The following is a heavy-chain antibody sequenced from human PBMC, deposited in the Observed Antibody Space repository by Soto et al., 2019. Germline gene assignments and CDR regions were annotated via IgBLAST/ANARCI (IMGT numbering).Heavy chain of an antibody. CDR2: IYYSGST. CDR1: GGSISSSSYY. D-gene: IGHD7-27*01. CDR3: ARFSALGIWDY. Sequence: SETLSLTCTVSGGSISSSSYYWGWIRQPPGKGLEWIGSIYYSGSTYYNPSLKSRVTISVDTSKNQFSLKLRSVTAADTAVYYCARFSALGIWDYWGQGTLVTVSS. J-gene: IGHJ4*02. V-gene: IGHV4-39*07.